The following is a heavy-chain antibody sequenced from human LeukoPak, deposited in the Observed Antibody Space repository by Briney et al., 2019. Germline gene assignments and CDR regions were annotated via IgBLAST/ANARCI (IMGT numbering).Heavy chain of an antibody. Sequence: GGSLRLSCAASGFTFSDYYMSWIRQAPGKGLEWVSYISSSSYTNYADSVKGRFTISRGNAKNSLYLQMNSLRAEDTAVYYCARDNIVVVPAARQYYFDYWGQGTLVTVSS. D-gene: IGHD2-2*01. V-gene: IGHV3-11*05. CDR3: ARDNIVVVPAARQYYFDY. J-gene: IGHJ4*02. CDR2: ISSSSYT. CDR1: GFTFSDYY.